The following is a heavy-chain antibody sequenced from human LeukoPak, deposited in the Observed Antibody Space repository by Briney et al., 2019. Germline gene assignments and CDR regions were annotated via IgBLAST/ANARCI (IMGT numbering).Heavy chain of an antibody. Sequence: SVKVSCKASGGTFSSYAISWVRQAPGQGLEWMGGIIPIFGTANYAQKFQGRVTITADESTSTAYMELSSLRSEDTAVYYCAREVVSAATYYYYGMDVWGQGTTVTVSS. CDR2: IIPIFGTA. V-gene: IGHV1-69*13. D-gene: IGHD2-2*01. CDR3: AREVVSAATYYYYGMDV. J-gene: IGHJ6*02. CDR1: GGTFSSYA.